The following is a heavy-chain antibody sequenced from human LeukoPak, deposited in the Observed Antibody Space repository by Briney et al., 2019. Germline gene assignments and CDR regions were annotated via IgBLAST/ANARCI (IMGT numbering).Heavy chain of an antibody. CDR2: INPNSGGT. D-gene: IGHD6-13*01. V-gene: IGHV1-2*02. Sequence: SVKVSCKASGYTFTSYGISWVRQAPGQGLEWMGWINPNSGGTNYAQKFQGRVTMTRDTSISTAYMELSRLRSDDTAVYYCARDKAAAGTGEFDYWGQGTLVTVSS. J-gene: IGHJ4*02. CDR3: ARDKAAAGTGEFDY. CDR1: GYTFTSYG.